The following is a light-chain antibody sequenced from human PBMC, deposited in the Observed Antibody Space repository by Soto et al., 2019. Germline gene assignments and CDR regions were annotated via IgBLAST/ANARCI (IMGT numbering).Light chain of an antibody. Sequence: YLTPQENVTLSCRASQSVTSTYLAWYQQKPGQAPRLLIYDAFTRATGIPDKFIGSGSGSDFSLTISRLEPEDSAMYYCQQYGKSPRFFTSGPRAKVDI. CDR3: QQYGKSPRFFT. J-gene: IGKJ3*01. V-gene: IGKV3-20*01. CDR2: DAF. CDR1: QSVTSTY.